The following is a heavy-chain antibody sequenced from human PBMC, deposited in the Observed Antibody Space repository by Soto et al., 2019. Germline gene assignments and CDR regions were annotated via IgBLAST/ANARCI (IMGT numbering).Heavy chain of an antibody. CDR1: GFTFSSYW. Sequence: GGSLRLSCAASGFTFSSYWMSWVRQAPGKGLEWVANIKQDGSEKYYVDSVKGRFTISRDNAKNSLYLQMNSLRAEDTAVYYCAREFDSNYFYYYYMDVWGKGTTVTVSS. J-gene: IGHJ6*03. CDR3: AREFDSNYFYYYYMDV. CDR2: IKQDGSEK. V-gene: IGHV3-7*01. D-gene: IGHD4-4*01.